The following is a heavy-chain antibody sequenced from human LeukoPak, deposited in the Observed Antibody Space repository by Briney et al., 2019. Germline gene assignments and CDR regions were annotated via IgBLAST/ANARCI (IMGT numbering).Heavy chain of an antibody. CDR1: GYTFTGYY. J-gene: IGHJ5*02. CDR3: ARDNSIGGRGWWFDP. CDR2: INPHSGGT. Sequence: GASVKVSCKASGYTFTGYYMHWVRQAPGQGLEWMGWINPHSGGTNYAQKFQGRVTMTRDTSISTAFMELSRLRSDDTAVYYCARDNSIGGRGWWFDPWGQGTLVTVSS. D-gene: IGHD4-23*01. V-gene: IGHV1-2*02.